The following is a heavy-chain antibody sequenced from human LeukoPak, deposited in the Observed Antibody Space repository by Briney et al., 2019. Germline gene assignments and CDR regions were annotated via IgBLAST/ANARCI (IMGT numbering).Heavy chain of an antibody. J-gene: IGHJ2*01. CDR2: ISYDGSNK. Sequence: GGSLRLSCAASGFTFSSYAMHWVRQAPGKGLEWVAVISYDGSNKYYADSVKGRFTISRDNSKNTLYLQMNSLRAEDTAVYYCARNYYDSSGYSLGWYFDLWGRGTLVTVSS. CDR3: ARNYYDSSGYSLGWYFDL. CDR1: GFTFSSYA. D-gene: IGHD3-22*01. V-gene: IGHV3-30*04.